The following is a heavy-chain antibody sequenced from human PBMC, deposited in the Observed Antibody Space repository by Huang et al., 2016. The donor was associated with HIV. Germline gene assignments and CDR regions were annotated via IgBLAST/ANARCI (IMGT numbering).Heavy chain of an antibody. D-gene: IGHD3-22*01. CDR2: IRDSGST. V-gene: IGHV4-34*02. Sequence: QVQLQQWGAELLKPSETLSLTCAVSGGSFSGHYWTWIRQPPGRGLEWIGEIRDSGSTSKNPSLKGPVTISGDTSQSQFSWKLNSVTAADTAIYYCARMFKYDSGGYWGNDAFDIWGQGTMVTVSS. CDR3: ARMFKYDSGGYWGNDAFDI. J-gene: IGHJ3*02. CDR1: GGSFSGHY.